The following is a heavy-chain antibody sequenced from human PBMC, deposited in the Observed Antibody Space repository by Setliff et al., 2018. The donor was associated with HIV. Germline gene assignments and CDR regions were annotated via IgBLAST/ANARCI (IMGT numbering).Heavy chain of an antibody. V-gene: IGHV4-39*01. J-gene: IGHJ4*02. CDR2: IFYSGTT. Sequence: PSETLSLTCTVSGDSLSSSSYYWGWIRQPPGKGLDWIGSIFYSGTTYYNPSLESRVTISVDTSKNQFSLKLSSATATDTAVYYCARTDRLVFDYWGRGILVTVSS. D-gene: IGHD4-17*01. CDR1: GDSLSSSSYY. CDR3: ARTDRLVFDY.